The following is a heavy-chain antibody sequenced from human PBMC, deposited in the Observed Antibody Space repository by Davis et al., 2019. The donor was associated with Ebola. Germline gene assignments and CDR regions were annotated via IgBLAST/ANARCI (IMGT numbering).Heavy chain of an antibody. J-gene: IGHJ4*02. CDR2: INSNSGVT. D-gene: IGHD1-1*01. V-gene: IGHV1-2*06. CDR3: ARAQFPTTSDH. Sequence: ASVKVSCKTSGYTFTGYYMHWVRQAPGQGLEWMGRINSNSGVTNYAQKFQGRVIMTSDTATTTAYMEVGSLRSDDTAVYYCARAQFPTTSDHWGQGTLVTVSS. CDR1: GYTFTGYY.